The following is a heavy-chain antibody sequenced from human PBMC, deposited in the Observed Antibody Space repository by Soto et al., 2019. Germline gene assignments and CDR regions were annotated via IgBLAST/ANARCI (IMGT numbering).Heavy chain of an antibody. Sequence: QVQLVQSGAEVKKPGSSVKVSCKASGGTFSSYAISWVRQAPGQGLEWMGGIIPIFGTANYAQKFQGRVTITADESTSTAYMELSSLRSEDTAVYYCARGGFYCSSTSCYPGYYFDYWGQGTLVTVSS. CDR1: GGTFSSYA. J-gene: IGHJ4*02. CDR2: IIPIFGTA. V-gene: IGHV1-69*01. CDR3: ARGGFYCSSTSCYPGYYFDY. D-gene: IGHD2-2*01.